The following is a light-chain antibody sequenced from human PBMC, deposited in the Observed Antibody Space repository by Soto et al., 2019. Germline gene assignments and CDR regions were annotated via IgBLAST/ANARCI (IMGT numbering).Light chain of an antibody. Sequence: QSVLTQPPSVSEAPRQRVTISCSGSSSNIGNNAVNWYQQLPGKAPKLLIYYDDLLPSGVSDRFSGCKSGTSAALAISGRQSDDEADYYCAAGDDSMKGLFVFGTGTKLTVL. J-gene: IGLJ1*01. CDR3: AAGDDSMKGLFV. V-gene: IGLV1-36*01. CDR1: SSNIGNNA. CDR2: YDD.